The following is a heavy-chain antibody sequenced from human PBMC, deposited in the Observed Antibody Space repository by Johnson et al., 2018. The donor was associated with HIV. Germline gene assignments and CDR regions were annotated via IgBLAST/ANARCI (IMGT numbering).Heavy chain of an antibody. V-gene: IGHV3-30*18. CDR2: ISYDGSNK. Sequence: QEQLVESGGGVVQPGGSLRLSCAASGFTVSGNYMSWVRQAPGKGLEWVAVISYDGSNKYYADSVKGRFTISRDNSKNALYLRMNSLRAEDMAVYYCAKERGKRWLHPRDAFDIWGQGTMVTVSS. CDR3: AKERGKRWLHPRDAFDI. D-gene: IGHD5-24*01. J-gene: IGHJ3*02. CDR1: GFTVSGNY.